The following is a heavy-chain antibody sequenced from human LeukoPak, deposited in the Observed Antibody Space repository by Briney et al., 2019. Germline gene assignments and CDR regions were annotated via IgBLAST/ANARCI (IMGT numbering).Heavy chain of an antibody. CDR3: ARVKWELSYYFDY. Sequence: SQTLSLTCAVSGGSISSGGDYWSWIRQHPGKCLEWIGYIYYSGSTNYNPSLKSRVTISVDTSKNQFSLKLSSVTAADTAVYYCARVKWELSYYFDYWGQGTLVTVSS. J-gene: IGHJ4*02. D-gene: IGHD1-26*01. CDR1: GGSISSGGDY. V-gene: IGHV4-31*11. CDR2: IYYSGST.